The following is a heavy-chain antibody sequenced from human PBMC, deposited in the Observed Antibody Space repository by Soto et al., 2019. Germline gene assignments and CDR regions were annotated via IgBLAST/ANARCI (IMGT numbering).Heavy chain of an antibody. V-gene: IGHV3-74*01. CDR3: ATSFRYFDN. J-gene: IGHJ4*02. CDR2: INTDGSNT. Sequence: GGSLRLSCAASGLTFNRYWMHWVRHAPGKGLVWVSHINTDGSNTNYADSVKGRFTISRDNAKSTLFLQMNSLRDEDTAIYYCATSFRYFDNWGQGTRVTV. CDR1: GLTFNRYW.